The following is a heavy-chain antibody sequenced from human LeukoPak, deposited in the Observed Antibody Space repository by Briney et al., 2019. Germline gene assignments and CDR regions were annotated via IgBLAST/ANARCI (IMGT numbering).Heavy chain of an antibody. Sequence: GGSLRLSCAASGFNFSRHSMNWVRQAPGKGLEWVSYISISSSYINYSDSVKGRFTISRDNAKNSLYLQMNSLRAEDTAVYYCARVYCSGGSCYWYYYYYMDVWGKGTTVTVSS. CDR2: ISISSSYI. J-gene: IGHJ6*03. CDR1: GFNFSRHS. V-gene: IGHV3-21*01. D-gene: IGHD2-15*01. CDR3: ARVYCSGGSCYWYYYYYMDV.